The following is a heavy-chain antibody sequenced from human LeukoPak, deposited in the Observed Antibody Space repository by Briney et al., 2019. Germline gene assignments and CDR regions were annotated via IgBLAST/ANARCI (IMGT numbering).Heavy chain of an antibody. V-gene: IGHV1-18*01. CDR1: GYTFSTYG. CDR2: ISTYNGNT. Sequence: VASVKVSCKPSGYTFSTYGISWVRQAPGQGLEWMGWISTYNGNTYYALKLQGRVTMTTDTSTSTAYMELRSLRSDDTAVYYCAREKTRLAAGDAFDIWGQGTMVTVSS. CDR3: AREKTRLAAGDAFDI. J-gene: IGHJ3*02. D-gene: IGHD6-13*01.